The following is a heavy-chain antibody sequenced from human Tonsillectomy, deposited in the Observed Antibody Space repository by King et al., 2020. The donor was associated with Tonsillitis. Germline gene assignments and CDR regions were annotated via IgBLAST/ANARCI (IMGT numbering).Heavy chain of an antibody. CDR1: GFTFSSYA. V-gene: IGHV3-30-3*01. CDR2: ISYDGSNK. J-gene: IGHJ4*02. Sequence: VQLVESGGGVVQPGRSLRLSCAASGFTFSSYAMHWVRQAPGKGLEWVAVISYDGSNKYYGDSVKGRFTISRDNSKNTLYLQMNSLRAEDTAVYYCARDYYGSGSYHVSLDYWGQGTLVTVSS. D-gene: IGHD3-10*01. CDR3: ARDYYGSGSYHVSLDY.